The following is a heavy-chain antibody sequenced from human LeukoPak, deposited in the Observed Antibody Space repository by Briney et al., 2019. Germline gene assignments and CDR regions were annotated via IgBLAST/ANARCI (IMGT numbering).Heavy chain of an antibody. CDR2: ISTNRGGT. Sequence: ASVKVSCKASGYTFTDYYMHWVRQAPGQGPEWMGWISTNRGGTNYAQKFKGRVTMTRDTSISTAYMEPNSLTSDDTAVYYCARDLPKTGYVGAFDIWGQGTMVTVSS. V-gene: IGHV1-2*02. CDR3: ARDLPKTGYVGAFDI. CDR1: GYTFTDYY. D-gene: IGHD5-12*01. J-gene: IGHJ3*02.